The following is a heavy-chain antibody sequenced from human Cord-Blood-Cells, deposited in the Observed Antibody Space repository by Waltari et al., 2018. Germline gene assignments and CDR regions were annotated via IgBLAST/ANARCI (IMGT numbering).Heavy chain of an antibody. Sequence: QVQLVQSGAEVKKPGASVKVSCKASGYTFTGYYLHWVRQAPGQGLEWVGWINPNGGGTNDAQKFQGWVTMTRDTSISTAYMELSRLRSDDTAVYYCARAEGIAARPYFDYWGQGTLVTVSS. D-gene: IGHD6-6*01. CDR3: ARAEGIAARPYFDY. V-gene: IGHV1-2*04. J-gene: IGHJ4*02. CDR2: INPNGGGT. CDR1: GYTFTGYY.